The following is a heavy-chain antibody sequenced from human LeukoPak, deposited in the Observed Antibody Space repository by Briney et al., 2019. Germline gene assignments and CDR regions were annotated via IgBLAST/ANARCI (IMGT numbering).Heavy chain of an antibody. J-gene: IGHJ5*02. Sequence: KPSETLSLTCTVSGGSVSTIINFWAWLRPPPGKGLEWNVGRSVSGTSYYNPSLESRVTMSVDTSKNQFSLKLSSVTAADTAVYYCARRDHTGRSHAWFDPWGQGTLVTVSS. D-gene: IGHD1-14*01. CDR1: GGSVSTIINF. CDR2: RSVSGTS. V-gene: IGHV4-39*01. CDR3: ARRDHTGRSHAWFDP.